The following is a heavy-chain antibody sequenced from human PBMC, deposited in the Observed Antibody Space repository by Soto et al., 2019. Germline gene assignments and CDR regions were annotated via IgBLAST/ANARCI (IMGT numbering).Heavy chain of an antibody. D-gene: IGHD6-19*01. V-gene: IGHV4-31*03. Sequence: QVQLQESGPGLVKPSQTLSLTCTVSGGSISSGGYYWSWIRQHPGKGLEWIGYIYYSGSTYYNPTLKSRVTISVDTSKNQCSLKLSSVTAADTAVYYCARGIAVAGTDYWGQGTLVTVSS. CDR2: IYYSGST. CDR1: GGSISSGGYY. CDR3: ARGIAVAGTDY. J-gene: IGHJ4*02.